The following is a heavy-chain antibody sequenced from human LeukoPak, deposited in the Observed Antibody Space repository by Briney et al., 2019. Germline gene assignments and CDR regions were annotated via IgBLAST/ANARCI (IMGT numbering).Heavy chain of an antibody. V-gene: IGHV4-59*01. D-gene: IGHD3-10*01. Sequence: SETLSLTCTVSGGSISSDYWSWIRQPPGKGLEWIGYIYYSGSTNYNPSLKSRVTISVDTSKNQFSLKLSSVTAADTAVYYCASIRGVTDAFDIWGQGTMVTVSS. CDR1: GGSISSDY. CDR3: ASIRGVTDAFDI. CDR2: IYYSGST. J-gene: IGHJ3*02.